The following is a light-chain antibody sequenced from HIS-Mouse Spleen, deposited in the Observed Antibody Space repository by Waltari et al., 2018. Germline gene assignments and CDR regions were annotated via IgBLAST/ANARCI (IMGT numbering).Light chain of an antibody. CDR3: CSYAGSYTGV. CDR1: SSDVGGYNC. V-gene: IGLV2-11*01. CDR2: DVS. J-gene: IGLJ1*01. Sequence: QSALTQPRSVSGSPGQSVTISCTGTSSDVGGYNCVPGDQQHPGKAPKLMIYDVSKRPSGVPDRFSGSKSGNTASLTISGLQAEDEADYYCCSYAGSYTGVFGTGTKVTVL.